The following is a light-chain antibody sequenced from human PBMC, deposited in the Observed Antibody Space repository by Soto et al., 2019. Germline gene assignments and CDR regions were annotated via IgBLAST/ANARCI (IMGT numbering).Light chain of an antibody. J-gene: IGLJ1*01. CDR2: EVT. V-gene: IGLV2-23*02. Sequence: QSVLTQPASVSGSPGQSITISCTGTSSDVGRYNLVSWYQQHPGKAPKLMIYEVTKRPSGVSNRFSGSKSGRTASLTISGLQAEDEGDYYCRSYAGIYVFGTGTKVTVL. CDR1: SSDVGRYNL. CDR3: RSYAGIYV.